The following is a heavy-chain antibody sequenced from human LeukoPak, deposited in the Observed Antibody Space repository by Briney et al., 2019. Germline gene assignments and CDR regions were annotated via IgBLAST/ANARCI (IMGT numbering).Heavy chain of an antibody. CDR2: ISSNGGST. Sequence: GGSLRLSCAASGFTFSSYTMYWVRQAPGKGLEYVSAISSNGGSTYYANSVKGRFTISRDNSKNTLYLQMGSLRGEDMAVYYCAREVNWRFDYWGQGTLVTVSS. D-gene: IGHD1-1*01. V-gene: IGHV3-64*01. CDR3: AREVNWRFDY. CDR1: GFTFSSYT. J-gene: IGHJ4*02.